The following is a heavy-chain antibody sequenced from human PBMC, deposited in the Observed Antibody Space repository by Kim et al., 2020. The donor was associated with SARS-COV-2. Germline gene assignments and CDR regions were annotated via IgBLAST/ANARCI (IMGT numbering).Heavy chain of an antibody. CDR1: GGSVSSGSYY. CDR2: IYYSGST. V-gene: IGHV4-61*01. D-gene: IGHD3-16*01. Sequence: SETLSLTCTVSGGSVSSGSYYWSWIRQPPGKGLEWIGYIYYSGSTNYNPSLKSRVTISVDTSKNQFSLKLSSVTAADTAVYYCARDKIALEWGETASVYFDLWGRGTLVTVSS. J-gene: IGHJ2*01. CDR3: ARDKIALEWGETASVYFDL.